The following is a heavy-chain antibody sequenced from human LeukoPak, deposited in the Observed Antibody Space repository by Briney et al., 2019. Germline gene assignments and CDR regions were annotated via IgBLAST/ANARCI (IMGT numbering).Heavy chain of an antibody. Sequence: SETLSLTCTVSGGSISNDYWSWIRQAAGKELEWIGRNYTRGSTNYNPSLKSRLTISLDKSKKQFSLNLNSVTAAETDAYYCARDLYYDILTGPVYWGQGTLVTVSS. V-gene: IGHV4-4*07. J-gene: IGHJ4*02. CDR1: GGSISNDY. CDR3: ARDLYYDILTGPVY. CDR2: NYTRGST. D-gene: IGHD3-9*01.